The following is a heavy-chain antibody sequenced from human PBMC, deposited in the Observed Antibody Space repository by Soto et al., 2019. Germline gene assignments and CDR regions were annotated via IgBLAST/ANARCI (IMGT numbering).Heavy chain of an antibody. D-gene: IGHD1-26*01. V-gene: IGHV4-4*02. J-gene: IGHJ4*02. CDR3: AREAYKRGATNPFFDY. Sequence: PXETLSLTCAVSGGSISSSNWWSCVRLPPGKGLEWIGEIYPSGITNYSPSLKSRVTMSVDKSKNQFSLKLNSVTAADTAVYYYAREAYKRGATNPFFDYWGQGTLVTVSS. CDR2: IYPSGIT. CDR1: GGSISSSNW.